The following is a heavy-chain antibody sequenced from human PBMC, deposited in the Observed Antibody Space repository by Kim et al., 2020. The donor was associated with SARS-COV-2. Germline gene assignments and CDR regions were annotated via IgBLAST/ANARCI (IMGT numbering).Heavy chain of an antibody. J-gene: IGHJ5*02. V-gene: IGHV1-8*01. CDR3: ARVAVDFWSVYPWFDP. CDR1: GYTFTSYD. CDR2: MNPNSGNT. Sequence: ASVKVSCKASGYTFTSYDINWVRQATGQGLEWMGWMNPNSGNTGYAQKFQGRVTMTRNTSISTAYMELSSLRSEDTAVYYCARVAVDFWSVYPWFDPWGQGTLVTVSS. D-gene: IGHD3-3*01.